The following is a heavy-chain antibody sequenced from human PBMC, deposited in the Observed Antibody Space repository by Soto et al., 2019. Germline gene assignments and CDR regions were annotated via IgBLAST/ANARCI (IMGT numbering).Heavy chain of an antibody. Sequence: QAHLLESGGGVVQPGRSLRLSCAASGFTFTSYGMHWVRQAPGTRLEWVAVISYDGGLQHYADSVKGRFTISRDNSKNMVLLQMNSLRAEDTAVYYSVSDRGYGHASVPYSWGEGTLVSVSS. V-gene: IGHV3-30*03. D-gene: IGHD5-18*01. CDR1: GFTFTSYG. CDR3: VSDRGYGHASVPYS. CDR2: ISYDGGLQ. J-gene: IGHJ4*02.